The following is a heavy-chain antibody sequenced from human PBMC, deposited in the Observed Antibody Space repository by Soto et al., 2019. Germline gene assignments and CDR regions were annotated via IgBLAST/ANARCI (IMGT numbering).Heavy chain of an antibody. CDR3: ARFGNGLDV. Sequence: QVQLVQSGAEVKKPGASVRVSCKAVGYTFTGDYIHWVRQAPGQGLEWMGWINPNSGETYSTPKFQGRVTMNRDTTISRANMELSSLRYDDTAVYYCARFGNGLDVWGQGTTVTVSS. J-gene: IGHJ6*02. CDR1: GYTFTGDY. CDR2: INPNSGET. D-gene: IGHD3-16*01. V-gene: IGHV1-2*02.